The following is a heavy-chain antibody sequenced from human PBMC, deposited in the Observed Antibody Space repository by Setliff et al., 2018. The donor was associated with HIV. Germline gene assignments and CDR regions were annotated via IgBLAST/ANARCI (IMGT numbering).Heavy chain of an antibody. D-gene: IGHD6-19*01. J-gene: IGHJ4*02. CDR3: ARGRKKTLAVSGTRYFDF. Sequence: SETLSLTCAVSGGSISSSNWWSWVRQPPGKGLEWIGEIYHSGSTNYNPSLKSRVTISVDKSKNQFSLKLSSVTAADMGVYYCARGRKKTLAVSGTRYFDFWGQGTLVTVSS. V-gene: IGHV4-4*02. CDR1: GGSISSSNW. CDR2: IYHSGST.